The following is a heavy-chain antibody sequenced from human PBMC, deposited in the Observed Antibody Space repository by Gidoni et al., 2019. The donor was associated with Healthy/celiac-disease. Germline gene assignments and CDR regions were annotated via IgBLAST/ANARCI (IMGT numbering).Heavy chain of an antibody. J-gene: IGHJ6*02. V-gene: IGHV3-21*01. Sequence: EVQLVESGGGLVKPGGSLRLSCAASGFTFSSYSMNWVRQAPGKGLEWVSSISSSSSYIYYADSVKGRFTISRDNAKNSLYLQMNSLRAEDTAVYYCAREGDLEWLSPYYYYYGMDVWGQGTTVTVSS. D-gene: IGHD3-3*01. CDR1: GFTFSSYS. CDR2: ISSSSSYI. CDR3: AREGDLEWLSPYYYYYGMDV.